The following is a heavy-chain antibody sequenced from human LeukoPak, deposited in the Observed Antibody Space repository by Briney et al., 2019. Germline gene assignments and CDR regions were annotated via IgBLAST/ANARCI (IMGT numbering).Heavy chain of an antibody. CDR1: GGSLSSYC. D-gene: IGHD1-26*01. CDR3: ARMRGGSYLSGWFDP. V-gene: IGHV4-4*07. Sequence: SETLSLTCTVAGGSLSSYCWSWVRQPAGKGLEWIGRIYTSGSNNYNPSLKSRVTMSVDTSKTQFSLKLSSVTAADTAVYYCARMRGGSYLSGWFDPWGQGTLVTVSS. J-gene: IGHJ5*02. CDR2: IYTSGSN.